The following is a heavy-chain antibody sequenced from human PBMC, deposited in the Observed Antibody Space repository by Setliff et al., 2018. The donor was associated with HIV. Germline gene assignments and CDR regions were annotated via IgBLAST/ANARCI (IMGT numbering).Heavy chain of an antibody. Sequence: PSETLSLTCTVSGGSISSSSYYWGWIRQPPGKGLEWIGSIYYSGSTYYNPSLQSRVTISVDTSKNQFSLKLSSVTAAGTAVYYCAREIYGGNSRPFDYWGPGTLVTVSS. J-gene: IGHJ4*02. CDR1: GGSISSSSYY. CDR2: IYYSGST. V-gene: IGHV4-39*02. D-gene: IGHD4-17*01. CDR3: AREIYGGNSRPFDY.